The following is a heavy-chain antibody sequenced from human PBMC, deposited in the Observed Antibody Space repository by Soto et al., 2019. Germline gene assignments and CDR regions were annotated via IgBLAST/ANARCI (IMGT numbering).Heavy chain of an antibody. CDR3: ARVLTMVNYYYYGMDV. V-gene: IGHV4-34*01. CDR2: ITHSGST. J-gene: IGHJ6*02. CDR1: SFRRYC. Sequence: SFRRYCRTWVRQPPGKGLEWIGEITHSGSTNYNPSLKSRLTISVDTSKNQFSLKLSSVTAADTAVYYCARVLTMVNYYYYGMDVWGQGTTVT. D-gene: IGHD4-17*01.